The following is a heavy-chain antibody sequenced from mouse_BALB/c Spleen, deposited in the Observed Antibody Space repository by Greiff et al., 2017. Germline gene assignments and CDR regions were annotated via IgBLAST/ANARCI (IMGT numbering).Heavy chain of an antibody. V-gene: IGHV1S81*02. CDR2: INPSNGGT. CDR1: GYTFTSYY. CDR3: TRSPFDY. Sequence: VQRVESGAELVKPGASVKLSCKASGYTFTSYYMYWVKQRPGQGLEWIGEINPSNGGTNFNEKFKSKATLTVDKSSSTAYMQLSSLTSEDSAVYYCTRSPFDYWGQGTTLTVSS. J-gene: IGHJ2*01.